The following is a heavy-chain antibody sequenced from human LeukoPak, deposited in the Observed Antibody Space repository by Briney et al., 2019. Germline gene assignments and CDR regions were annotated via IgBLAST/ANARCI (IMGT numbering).Heavy chain of an antibody. CDR2: IYYSGST. CDR3: AREASVTTVVSESRDY. J-gene: IGHJ4*02. D-gene: IGHD4-23*01. CDR1: GGSISSYY. Sequence: SETLSLTCTVSGGSISSYYWSWIRQPPGKGLEWIGYIYYSGSTNYNPSLKSRVTISVDTSKNQFSLKLSSVTAADTAVYYCAREASVTTVVSESRDYWGQGTLVTVSS. V-gene: IGHV4-59*12.